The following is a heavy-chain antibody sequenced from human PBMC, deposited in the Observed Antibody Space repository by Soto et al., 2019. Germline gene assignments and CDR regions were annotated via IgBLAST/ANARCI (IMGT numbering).Heavy chain of an antibody. CDR3: AKDGTAYDFWSGKFEY. D-gene: IGHD3-3*01. CDR2: ISYDGSNK. Sequence: GSLRLSCAASGFTFSNYGMHWVRQAPGKGLEWVAVISYDGSNKYYADSVKGRFTISRDNSKNTLYLQMNSLRAEDTAVYYCAKDGTAYDFWSGKFEYWGQGTLVTVSS. J-gene: IGHJ4*02. V-gene: IGHV3-30*18. CDR1: GFTFSNYG.